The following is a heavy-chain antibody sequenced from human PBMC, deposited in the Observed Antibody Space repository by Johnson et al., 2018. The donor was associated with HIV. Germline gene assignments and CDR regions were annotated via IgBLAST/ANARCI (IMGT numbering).Heavy chain of an antibody. CDR1: GFTVSSNY. CDR2: FYSGDST. V-gene: IGHV3-66*01. Sequence: MLLVESGGGLVQPGGSLRLSCAASGFTVSSNYMSWVRQAPGKGLEWVSTFYSGDSTYYADSVKGRFTISRDNSKNTLYLQMNSLRAEDTAVYYCARRSWAFDAFDIWGQGTMVTVSS. D-gene: IGHD1-26*01. CDR3: ARRSWAFDAFDI. J-gene: IGHJ3*02.